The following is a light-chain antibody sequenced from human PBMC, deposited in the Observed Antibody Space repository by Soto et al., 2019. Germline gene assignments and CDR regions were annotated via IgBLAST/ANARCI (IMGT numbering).Light chain of an antibody. V-gene: IGKV3-11*01. J-gene: IGKJ5*01. CDR2: DAS. CDR3: QQRSNWPIT. CDR1: RSVRTY. Sequence: EMVLTQSPATLSLSPGERATLSCRASRSVRTYLAWYQQRPGQAPRLLMYDASNRATGIPARFSGSGSGTDFTLTISSLEPEDFAIYYCQQRSNWPITFGPGTRLEIK.